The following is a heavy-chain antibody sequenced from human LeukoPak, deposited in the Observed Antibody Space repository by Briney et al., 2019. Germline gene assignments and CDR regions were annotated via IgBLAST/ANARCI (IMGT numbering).Heavy chain of an antibody. CDR2: ISPSGDRT. CDR3: AIMHGYYDGSGFWVQ. D-gene: IGHD3-22*01. J-gene: IGHJ4*02. Sequence: GESLRLSCAASGFTFSSDAMSWVRQAPGKGLEWVSFISPSGDRTSNADSVEGRFTISRDNTRNTLYLQMNSLRDEDTGVYYCAIMHGYYDGSGFWVQWGQGTLVTVSS. CDR1: GFTFSSDA. V-gene: IGHV3-23*01.